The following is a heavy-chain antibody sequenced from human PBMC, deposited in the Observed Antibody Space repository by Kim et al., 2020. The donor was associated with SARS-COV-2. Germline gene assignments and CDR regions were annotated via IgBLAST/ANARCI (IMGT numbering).Heavy chain of an antibody. J-gene: IGHJ6*02. D-gene: IGHD3-22*01. Sequence: GRFTIARDNSKNTRYLQMNSLRAEDTAVYYCAKDHYYDSSGYPLSGMDVWGQGTTVTVSS. V-gene: IGHV3-33*06. CDR3: AKDHYYDSSGYPLSGMDV.